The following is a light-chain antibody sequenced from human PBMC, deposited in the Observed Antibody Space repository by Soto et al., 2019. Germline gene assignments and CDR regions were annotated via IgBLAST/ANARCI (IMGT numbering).Light chain of an antibody. Sequence: EIVLTQSPATLSLSPGEIATLYFSASQSVIVYLAWYQQKPGQAPRLLIYGASTRATDIPTRFSGSGSGTDFTLTISSLQSEDFAVYYCQQYNNWPRTFGQGTKVDIK. CDR3: QQYNNWPRT. J-gene: IGKJ1*01. V-gene: IGKV3-15*01. CDR1: QSVIVY. CDR2: GAS.